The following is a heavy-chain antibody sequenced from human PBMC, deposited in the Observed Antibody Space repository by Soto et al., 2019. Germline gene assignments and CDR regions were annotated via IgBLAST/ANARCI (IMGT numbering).Heavy chain of an antibody. Sequence: ASVKVSCKASGYTLIMYYIHWMRQAPGQGLEWMGIINPSGGSTSYAQKFQGRVTMTRDTSTSTVYMELSSLGSEDTAVYYCARGPVQLERLDAFDIWGQGTMVTVSS. CDR1: GYTLIMYY. CDR3: ARGPVQLERLDAFDI. D-gene: IGHD1-1*01. V-gene: IGHV1-46*03. CDR2: INPSGGST. J-gene: IGHJ3*02.